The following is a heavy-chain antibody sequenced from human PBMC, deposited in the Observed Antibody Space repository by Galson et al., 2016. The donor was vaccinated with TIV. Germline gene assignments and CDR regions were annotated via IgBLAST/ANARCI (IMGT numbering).Heavy chain of an antibody. Sequence: ETLSLTCTVSGSSISSITYYWGWIRQPPGKGLEWIGNIYYTGKTYYNPPLKSRVTISVDTSKNQFSLKLNSVTAADTAVYFCASGNPNAHGGNFDAFDIWGQGTVVTVSS. J-gene: IGHJ3*02. CDR2: IYYTGKT. CDR1: GSSISSITYY. V-gene: IGHV4-39*07. CDR3: ASGNPNAHGGNFDAFDI. D-gene: IGHD4-23*01.